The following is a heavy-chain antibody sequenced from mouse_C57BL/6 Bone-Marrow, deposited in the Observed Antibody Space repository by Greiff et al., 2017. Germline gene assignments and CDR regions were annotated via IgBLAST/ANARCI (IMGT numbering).Heavy chain of an antibody. J-gene: IGHJ4*01. CDR1: GYTFTDYE. V-gene: IGHV1-15*01. Sequence: QVHVKQSGAELVRPGASVTLSCKASGYTFTDYEMHWVKQTPVHGLEWIGAIDPETGGTAYNQKFKGKAILTADKSSSTAYMELRSLTSEDSAVYYCTEHAMDYWGQGTSVTVSS. CDR2: IDPETGGT. CDR3: TEHAMDY.